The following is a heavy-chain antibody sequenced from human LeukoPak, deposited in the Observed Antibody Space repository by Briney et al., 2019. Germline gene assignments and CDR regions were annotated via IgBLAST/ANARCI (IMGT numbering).Heavy chain of an antibody. Sequence: GGSLRLSCAASGFPLSSYAMSWVRQASGKGLEWVSATSSSDPGTYYADSVRGRFTISRDNSKNTLYLQMNSLRAEDTAVYYCARSPHGDYVSYFDYWGQGTLVTVSS. CDR2: TSSSDPGT. CDR1: GFPLSSYA. V-gene: IGHV3-23*01. J-gene: IGHJ4*02. D-gene: IGHD4-17*01. CDR3: ARSPHGDYVSYFDY.